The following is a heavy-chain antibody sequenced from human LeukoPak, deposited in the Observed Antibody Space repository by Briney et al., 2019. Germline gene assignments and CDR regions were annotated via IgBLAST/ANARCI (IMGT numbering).Heavy chain of an antibody. D-gene: IGHD2/OR15-2a*01. Sequence: GGSLRLSRAASGFTYSTYWMSWVRQAPGKGLECVANIKEDGSEKYYVDSVKGRFTISRDDAKNSLYLQMNSLRAEDTALYYCARLNRGYCYGTTCYMEPGAGHWGQGTLVTVSS. CDR3: ARLNRGYCYGTTCYMEPGAGH. J-gene: IGHJ4*02. V-gene: IGHV3-7*01. CDR2: IKEDGSEK. CDR1: GFTYSTYW.